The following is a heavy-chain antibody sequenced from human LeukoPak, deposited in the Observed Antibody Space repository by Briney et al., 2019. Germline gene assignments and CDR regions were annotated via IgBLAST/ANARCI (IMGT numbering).Heavy chain of an antibody. CDR2: INHSGST. Sequence: SETLSLTCAVYGGSFSGYYWSWIRQPPGKGLEWIGEINHSGSTNYNPSLKSRVTISVDTSKNQFSLKLSSVTAADTAVYYCARVAAWSGYYQLDYWGQGTLVTVSS. CDR1: GGSFSGYY. V-gene: IGHV4-34*01. CDR3: ARVAAWSGYYQLDY. D-gene: IGHD3-3*01. J-gene: IGHJ4*02.